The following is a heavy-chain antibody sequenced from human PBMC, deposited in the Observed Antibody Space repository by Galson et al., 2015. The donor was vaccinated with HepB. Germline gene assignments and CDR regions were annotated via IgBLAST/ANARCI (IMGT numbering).Heavy chain of an antibody. CDR2: ISYDGGHK. Sequence: SLRLSCAASGFFFSSYAMHWVRQAPGKGLEWLAVISYDGGHKYHADSGNGRFTISRDNSNNTLFLEVKNLRPEDTAIYYCSRARGDYYNSGPAFWVRGTLVAVST. CDR3: SRARGDYYNSGPAF. CDR1: GFFFSSYA. D-gene: IGHD3-10*01. V-gene: IGHV3-30*04. J-gene: IGHJ4*02.